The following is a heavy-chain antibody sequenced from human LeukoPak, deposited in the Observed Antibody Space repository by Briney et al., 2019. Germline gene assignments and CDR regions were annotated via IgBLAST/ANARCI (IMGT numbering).Heavy chain of an antibody. D-gene: IGHD3-3*01. J-gene: IGHJ5*02. V-gene: IGHV1-18*01. CDR3: ARITYDFWSGYYMPDDP. Sequence: SVKVSCKASGYTFTNYGISGVRQAPGQGLEWMGWISIYNGNTDYAQKLRGRVTMTTDTSTSTAYLEMRSLRSDDTAVYYCARITYDFWSGYYMPDDPWGQGTLVTVSS. CDR1: GYTFTNYG. CDR2: ISIYNGNT.